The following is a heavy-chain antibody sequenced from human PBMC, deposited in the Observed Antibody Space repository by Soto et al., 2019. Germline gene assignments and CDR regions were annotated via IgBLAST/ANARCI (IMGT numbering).Heavy chain of an antibody. Sequence: EVQLLESGGGLGQPGGSLRLSCAGSGFNFSSFAMTWVRQAPGKGLEWVSTISGSGGSRFYADSVKGRFTLTRDNSKDTVYLHMNSLRVEDTAFYYGAKEGTAEWIHYYYPTDVWGRVTPVTVSS. V-gene: IGHV3-23*01. J-gene: IGHJ6*02. CDR2: ISGSGGSR. CDR3: AKEGTAEWIHYYYPTDV. D-gene: IGHD5-18*01. CDR1: GFNFSSFA.